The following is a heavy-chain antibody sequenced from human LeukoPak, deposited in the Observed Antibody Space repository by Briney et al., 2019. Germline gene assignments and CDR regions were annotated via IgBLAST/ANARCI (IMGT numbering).Heavy chain of an antibody. D-gene: IGHD3-22*01. CDR1: GYSITRGSY. CDR2: IYHSGST. J-gene: IGHJ3*02. V-gene: IGHV4-38-2*02. CDR3: ARVHVNSGYYFGDAFDI. Sequence: SETLSLTCTVSGYSITRGSYWGWIRQPPGKELEWIANIYHSGSTYYNPSLKSRVTISVDTSKNQFSLKLSSVTAADTAIYYCARVHVNSGYYFGDAFDIWGQGTMVTVSS.